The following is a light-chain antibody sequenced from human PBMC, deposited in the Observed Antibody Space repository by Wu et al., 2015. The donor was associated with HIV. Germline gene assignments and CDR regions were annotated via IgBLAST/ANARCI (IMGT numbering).Light chain of an antibody. J-gene: IGKJ5*01. Sequence: EIVMTQSPATLSVSPGERATLSCRASQSVSSTLAWYQQKPGQTPRLLIYAASTRATGIPARFSGSGSGTEFTLTISKLEPEDFAVYYCQQRNSWPLTFGQGTRLEIK. CDR2: AAS. CDR3: QQRNSWPLT. V-gene: IGKV3D-15*01. CDR1: QSVSST.